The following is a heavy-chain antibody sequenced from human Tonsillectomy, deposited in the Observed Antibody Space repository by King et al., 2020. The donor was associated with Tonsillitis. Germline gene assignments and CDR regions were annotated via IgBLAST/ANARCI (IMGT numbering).Heavy chain of an antibody. D-gene: IGHD2-15*01. CDR1: GFTFSVYA. V-gene: IGHV3-30-3*01. J-gene: IGHJ4*02. CDR2: ISKDGNHK. CDR3: AAKGYCSGGTCYNDY. Sequence: VQLVESGGGVVQPGRSLRLSCAASGFTFSVYAMHWVRQAPGKGLEWAAVISKDGNHKYYADSVKGRFFIFRENSKNTLSLQMNSLRPEDTAMYYCAAKGYCSGGTCYNDYWGQGTLVTVSS.